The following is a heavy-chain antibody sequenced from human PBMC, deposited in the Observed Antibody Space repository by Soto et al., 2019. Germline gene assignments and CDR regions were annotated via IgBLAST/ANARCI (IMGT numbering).Heavy chain of an antibody. CDR3: ARDHYIAVAGVLGY. V-gene: IGHV1-18*01. CDR1: CYTFTSYG. Sequence: ASVKVSCKASCYTFTSYGISWVRQAPGQGLEWMGWISAYNGNTNYAQKLQGRVTMTTDTSTSTAYMELRSLRSDDTAVYYCARDHYIAVAGVLGYWGQGTMVTVSS. D-gene: IGHD6-19*01. CDR2: ISAYNGNT. J-gene: IGHJ4*02.